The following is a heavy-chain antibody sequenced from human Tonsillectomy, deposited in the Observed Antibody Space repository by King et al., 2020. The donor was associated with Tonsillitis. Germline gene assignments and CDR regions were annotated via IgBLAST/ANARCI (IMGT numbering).Heavy chain of an antibody. CDR3: TRFAAPGYGDYGDY. V-gene: IGHV3-73*02. Sequence: EVQLVESGGGLVQPGGSLKLSCAASGFTFSGSAMHWVRQDSGKGLEWVGRIRSKPNRYATAYAASVKGRFTISRDDSKNTAYLRMDSLRTEDTAVYYCTRFAAPGYGDYGDYWGQGTLVTVSS. CDR2: IRSKPNRYAT. D-gene: IGHD4-17*01. J-gene: IGHJ4*02. CDR1: GFTFSGSA.